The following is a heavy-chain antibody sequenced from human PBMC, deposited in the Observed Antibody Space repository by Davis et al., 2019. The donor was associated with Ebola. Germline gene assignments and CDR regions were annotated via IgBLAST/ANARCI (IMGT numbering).Heavy chain of an antibody. CDR2: INPSGGST. Sequence: ASVKVSCKASGDTFSNYYMHWVRQAPGQGLEWMGIINPSGGSTSYAQKFQGRVTMTRDTSTSTVYMELSSLRSEDTAVYYCARDLPYSSNRGANQNWFDPWGQGTLVTVSS. D-gene: IGHD6-13*01. CDR1: GDTFSNYY. J-gene: IGHJ5*02. CDR3: ARDLPYSSNRGANQNWFDP. V-gene: IGHV1-46*03.